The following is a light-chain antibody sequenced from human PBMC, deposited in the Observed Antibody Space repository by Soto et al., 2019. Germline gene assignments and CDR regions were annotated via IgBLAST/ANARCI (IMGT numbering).Light chain of an antibody. J-gene: IGKJ2*01. CDR1: QSVSSSF. Sequence: ENVLTQSPGTLSLSPGERATLSCRASQSVSSSFLAWYQQKPGQAPRLLIRGASDRATGIPDRFSGSGSGTDFTLTISRLEPEDFAVYYCQHYGSSPPYTFGQGTRLEIK. CDR2: GAS. CDR3: QHYGSSPPYT. V-gene: IGKV3-20*01.